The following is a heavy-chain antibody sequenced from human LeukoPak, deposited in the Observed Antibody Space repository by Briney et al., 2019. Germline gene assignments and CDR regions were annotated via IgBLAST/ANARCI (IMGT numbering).Heavy chain of an antibody. J-gene: IGHJ3*01. CDR3: ARALKPYSGSGTTYAFDL. CDR2: ISSSSDYI. CDR1: GFTFGRHS. D-gene: IGHD1-26*01. V-gene: IGHV3-21*06. Sequence: GGSLRLSCAASGFTFGRHSMNWVRQAPRKGLEWVSSISSSSDYIYYADSVKGRFTISRDNAKNSVSLQMNSLRAEDTAVYYCARALKPYSGSGTTYAFDLWGQGTMVTVSS.